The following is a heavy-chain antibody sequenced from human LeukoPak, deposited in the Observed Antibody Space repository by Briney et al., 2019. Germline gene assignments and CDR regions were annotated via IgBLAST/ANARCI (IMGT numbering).Heavy chain of an antibody. CDR1: GGSFSTYY. V-gene: IGHV4-59*01. Sequence: SETLSLTCTVSGGSFSTYYWSWIRQPPGKGLEWIGYIYYSGSTNYNPSLKSRVTISVDTSKNQFSLKLSSVTAADTAVYYCARSDYYNYYYYYGMDVWGQGTTVTVSS. D-gene: IGHD4-17*01. J-gene: IGHJ6*02. CDR3: ARSDYYNYYYYYGMDV. CDR2: IYYSGST.